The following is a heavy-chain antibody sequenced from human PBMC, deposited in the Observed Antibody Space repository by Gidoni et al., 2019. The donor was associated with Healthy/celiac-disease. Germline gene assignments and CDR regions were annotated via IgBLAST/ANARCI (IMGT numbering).Heavy chain of an antibody. CDR2: ISGSGGST. Sequence: EVQLLESGGGLVQPGGSLRLSCAASGFPFSSYAMSWVRQAPGKGLGWVSAISGSGGSTYYADSVKGRFTISRDNSKNTLYLQMNSLRAEDTAVYYCAKVSGVRGVTYDYWGQGTLVTVSS. V-gene: IGHV3-23*01. CDR3: AKVSGVRGVTYDY. J-gene: IGHJ4*02. D-gene: IGHD3-10*01. CDR1: GFPFSSYA.